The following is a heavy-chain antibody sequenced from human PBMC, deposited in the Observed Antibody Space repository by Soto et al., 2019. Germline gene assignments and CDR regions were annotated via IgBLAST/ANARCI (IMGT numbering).Heavy chain of an antibody. CDR1: GFTFSSYG. D-gene: IGHD1-26*01. J-gene: IGHJ6*02. CDR3: ANVVAATERGAYYYYGMDV. CDR2: ISYDGSNK. Sequence: QVQLVESGGGVVQPGRSLRLSCAASGFTFSSYGMHWVRQAPGKGLEWVAVISYDGSNKYYADSVKRRFTISRDNSKNTLYLQMNSLRAEDTAVYYCANVVAATERGAYYYYGMDVWGQGTTVTVSS. V-gene: IGHV3-30*18.